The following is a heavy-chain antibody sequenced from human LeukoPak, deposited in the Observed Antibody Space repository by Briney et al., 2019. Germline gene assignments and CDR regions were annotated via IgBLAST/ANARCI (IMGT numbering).Heavy chain of an antibody. Sequence: GGSLRLSCAASGFTFSNYWMSWVRQAPGKGLEWVANIKHDGGDKHYVDSVKGRFTIARDSAKNSLNLQMNSLRAEDTAVYYCARGGNYDILTGYIFDYWGQGTLVAVSS. CDR3: ARGGNYDILTGYIFDY. CDR1: GFTFSNYW. V-gene: IGHV3-7*03. J-gene: IGHJ4*02. D-gene: IGHD3-9*01. CDR2: IKHDGGDK.